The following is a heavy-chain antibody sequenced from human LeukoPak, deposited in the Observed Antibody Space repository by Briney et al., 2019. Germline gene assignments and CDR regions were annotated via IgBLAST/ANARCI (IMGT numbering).Heavy chain of an antibody. CDR1: GYTFTSYD. V-gene: IGHV1-8*03. CDR2: MNPNSGNT. CDR3: ARVGQQPTEGFDY. J-gene: IGHJ4*02. D-gene: IGHD6-13*01. Sequence: ASVKVSCKASGYTFTSYDINWVRQAPGQGLEWMGRMNPNSGNTGYAQKFQGRVTITRNTSITTAYMELSSLRSEDTAVYYCARVGQQPTEGFDYWGQGTLVTVSS.